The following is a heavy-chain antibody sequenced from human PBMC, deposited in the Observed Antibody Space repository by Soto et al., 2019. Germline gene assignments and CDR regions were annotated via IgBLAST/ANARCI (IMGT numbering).Heavy chain of an antibody. J-gene: IGHJ5*02. CDR2: ISGSGRTT. CDR1: GFTFSNYA. V-gene: IGHV3-23*01. Sequence: PGGSLRLSCAASGFTFSNYAMTWVRQAPGRGLEWVSGISGSGRTTYYADSVKGRFTISRDSSKNTLYLQMNSLRAGDTAVYYCAKGGPFLEWLLTSAWFDPWGQGTLVTVST. CDR3: AKGGPFLEWLLTSAWFDP. D-gene: IGHD3-3*02.